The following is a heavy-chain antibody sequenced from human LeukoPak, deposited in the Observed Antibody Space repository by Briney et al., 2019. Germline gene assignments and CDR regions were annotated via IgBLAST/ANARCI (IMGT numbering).Heavy chain of an antibody. CDR3: ARAVPGFDY. CDR1: GFTFSDFT. D-gene: IGHD1-14*01. V-gene: IGHV3-21*01. Sequence: GGSLRLSCAASGFTFSDFTMNWVRQAPGKGLEWVSCISGSSSSYIYYSDSVRGRFTISRDNARNSLYLQMNSLTAEDTAVYYCARAVPGFDYWGQGTLVTVSS. J-gene: IGHJ4*02. CDR2: ISGSSSSYI.